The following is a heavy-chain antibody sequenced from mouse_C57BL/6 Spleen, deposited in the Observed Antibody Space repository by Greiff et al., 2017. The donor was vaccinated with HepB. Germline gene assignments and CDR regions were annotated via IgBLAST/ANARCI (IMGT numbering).Heavy chain of an antibody. J-gene: IGHJ3*01. Sequence: EVKLVESGAELVRPGASVKLSCTASGFNIKDDYMHWVKQRPEQGLEWIGWIDPENGDTEYASKFQGKATITADTSSNTAYLQLSSLTSEDTAVYYCTTGPSQTRRPWFAYWGQGTLVTVSA. V-gene: IGHV14-4*01. CDR3: TTGPSQTRRPWFAY. CDR2: IDPENGDT. CDR1: GFNIKDDY.